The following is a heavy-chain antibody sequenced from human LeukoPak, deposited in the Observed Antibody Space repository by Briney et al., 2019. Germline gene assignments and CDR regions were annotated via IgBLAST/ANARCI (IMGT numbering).Heavy chain of an antibody. D-gene: IGHD4-17*01. CDR3: ASGSLRKSQFDY. V-gene: IGHV3-21*01. Sequence: PGGSLRLSCAASGFTFSSYSMNWVRQAPGKGLEWVSSISSSSSYIYYADSVKGRFTISRDNTKNSLYLQMNSLRAEDTAVYYCASGSLRKSQFDYWGQGTLVTVSS. J-gene: IGHJ4*02. CDR2: ISSSSSYI. CDR1: GFTFSSYS.